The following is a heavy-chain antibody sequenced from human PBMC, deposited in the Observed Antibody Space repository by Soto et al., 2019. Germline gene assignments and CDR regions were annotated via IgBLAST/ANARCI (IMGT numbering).Heavy chain of an antibody. CDR3: AKWGEGGYDNQVPYYYSGLDV. V-gene: IGHV3-23*01. D-gene: IGHD5-12*01. Sequence: GGSPRLSCAASGFTFSSYAMSWVRQAPGKGLEWVSAISGSGGSTYYADSVKGRFTISRDNSKNTLYLQMNSLRAEDTAVYYCAKWGEGGYDNQVPYYYSGLDVWGQGTTVTVSS. CDR2: ISGSGGST. CDR1: GFTFSSYA. J-gene: IGHJ6*02.